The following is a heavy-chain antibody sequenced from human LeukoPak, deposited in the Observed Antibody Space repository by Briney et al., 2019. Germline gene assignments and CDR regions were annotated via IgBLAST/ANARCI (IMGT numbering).Heavy chain of an antibody. V-gene: IGHV3-21*01. CDR2: ISSSSSYI. CDR1: GFTFSSYS. D-gene: IGHD2-2*01. CDR3: ARDALPYCSSTSCPNWFGP. J-gene: IGHJ5*02. Sequence: GGSLRLSCAASGFTFSSYSMNWVRQAPGKGLEWVSSISSSSSYIYYADSVKGRFTISRDNAKNSLYLQMNSLRAEDTAVYYCARDALPYCSSTSCPNWFGPWGQGTLVTVSS.